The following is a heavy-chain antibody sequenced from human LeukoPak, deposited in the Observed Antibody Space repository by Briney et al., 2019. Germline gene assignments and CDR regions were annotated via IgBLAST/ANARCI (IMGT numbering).Heavy chain of an antibody. CDR2: IYHSGST. J-gene: IGHJ5*02. D-gene: IGHD3-10*01. Sequence: SETLSLTCAVSGYSISSGYYWGWIRQPPGKGLEWIGSIYHSGSTYYNPSLKSRVTISVDTSKNQFSLKLSSVTAADTAVYYCAREGGDYYGSGSYHTLGSWFDPWGQGTLVTVSS. CDR1: GYSISSGYY. CDR3: AREGGDYYGSGSYHTLGSWFDP. V-gene: IGHV4-38-2*02.